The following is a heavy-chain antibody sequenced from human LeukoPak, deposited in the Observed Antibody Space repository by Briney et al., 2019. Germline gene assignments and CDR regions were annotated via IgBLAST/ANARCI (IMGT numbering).Heavy chain of an antibody. CDR1: GGSISSSSYY. Sequence: SETLSLTCTVSGGSISSSSYYWGWIRQPPGKGLEWIGSIYYSGSTYYNPSLKSRVTISVDTSKNQFSLKLSSVTAADTAVYYCARAHYDILTGSEYYFDYWGQGTLVTVSS. CDR3: ARAHYDILTGSEYYFDY. V-gene: IGHV4-39*07. J-gene: IGHJ4*02. D-gene: IGHD3-9*01. CDR2: IYYSGST.